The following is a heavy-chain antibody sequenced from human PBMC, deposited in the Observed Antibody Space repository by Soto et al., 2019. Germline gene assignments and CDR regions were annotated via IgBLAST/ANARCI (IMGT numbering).Heavy chain of an antibody. CDR2: IYYSGST. J-gene: IGHJ6*02. Sequence: SETLSLTCTVSGGSIGSYYWSWIRQPPGKGLEWIGNIYYSGSTNYNPSLKSRVTISVDRSKNQFSLKVYSVTAADTALYYCASSGRDLGSSSPKGKNYYSYYGLDVWGQGTTVTVSS. CDR1: GGSIGSYY. V-gene: IGHV4-59*01. CDR3: ASSGRDLGSSSPKGKNYYSYYGLDV. D-gene: IGHD6-13*01.